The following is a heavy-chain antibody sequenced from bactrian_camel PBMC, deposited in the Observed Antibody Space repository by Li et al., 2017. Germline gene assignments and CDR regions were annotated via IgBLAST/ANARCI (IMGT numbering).Heavy chain of an antibody. CDR1: VRIYRGLS. V-gene: IGHV3S53*01. D-gene: IGHD6*01. CDR2: IYLGSAT. Sequence: HVQLVESGGGSAQPGGSLRLSCELSVRIYRGLSMAWFRQAPGKEREAVAHIYLGSATHYDDSVKGRFTISEDNAKDALYLQMNSLKPEDTGMYYCAAGDSFSRTWSHAAGYKYWGQGTQVTVSS. J-gene: IGHJ4*01. CDR3: AAGDSFSRTWSHAAGYKY.